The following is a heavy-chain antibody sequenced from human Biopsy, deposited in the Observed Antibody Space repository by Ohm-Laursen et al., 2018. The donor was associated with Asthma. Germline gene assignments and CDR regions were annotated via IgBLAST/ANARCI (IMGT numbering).Heavy chain of an antibody. CDR2: VSSDGHNK. Sequence: SLRLSCTAFGFVFSQCGMHWVRQGPGKGLEWVALVSSDGHNKYYEDSVKGRFTISRDNSRNRLYLQINSLTVGDSAVYFCARQSGQEYGDSIPFDTWGQGTKVAVSS. V-gene: IGHV3-30*03. CDR3: ARQSGQEYGDSIPFDT. J-gene: IGHJ3*02. D-gene: IGHD3-22*01. CDR1: GFVFSQCG.